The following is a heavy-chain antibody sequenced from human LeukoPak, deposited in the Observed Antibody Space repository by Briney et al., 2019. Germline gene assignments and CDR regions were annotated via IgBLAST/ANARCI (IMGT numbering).Heavy chain of an antibody. V-gene: IGHV4-39*07. CDR3: ARGIAAAGSRNYYYMDV. CDR1: GGSISSSSYY. J-gene: IGHJ6*03. Sequence: SETLSLTCTVSGGSISSSSYYWGWIRQPPGKGLEWIGSIYYSGSTYYNPSLKSRVTISVDTSKNQFSLKLSSVTAADTAVYYCARGIAAAGSRNYYYMDVWGKGTTVTVSS. CDR2: IYYSGST. D-gene: IGHD6-13*01.